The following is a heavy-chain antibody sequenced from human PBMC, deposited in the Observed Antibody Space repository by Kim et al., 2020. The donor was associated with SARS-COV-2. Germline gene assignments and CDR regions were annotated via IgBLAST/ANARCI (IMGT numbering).Heavy chain of an antibody. V-gene: IGHV3-20*04. J-gene: IGHJ5*02. CDR2: IDRNGGTT. CDR3: ARAPRPGYGSGWINWFDP. D-gene: IGHD6-19*01. Sequence: GGSLRLSCAASGFTFDDYGMNWVRQAPGKGLEWVSGIDRNGGTTGYADSVKGRFTISRDNAKNSLYLQMNSLMAEDTALYYCARAPRPGYGSGWINWFDPWVQGTVVTVSS. CDR1: GFTFDDYG.